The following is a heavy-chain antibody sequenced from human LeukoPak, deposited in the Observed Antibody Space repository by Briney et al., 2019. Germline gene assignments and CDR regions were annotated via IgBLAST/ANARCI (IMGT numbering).Heavy chain of an antibody. J-gene: IGHJ4*02. V-gene: IGHV1-69*04. CDR1: GGTFSSYA. CDR2: IIPILGIA. D-gene: IGHD6-19*01. Sequence: ASVKVSCKASGGTFSSYAISWVRQAPGQGLEWMGRIIPILGIANYAQKFQGRVTITADKSTSTAYMELSSLRSEDTAVYYCARVGRQWLADDYWGQGTLVTVSS. CDR3: ARVGRQWLADDY.